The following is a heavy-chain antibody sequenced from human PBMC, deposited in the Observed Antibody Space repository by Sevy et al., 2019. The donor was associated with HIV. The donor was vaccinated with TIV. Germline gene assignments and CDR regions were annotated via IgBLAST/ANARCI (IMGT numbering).Heavy chain of an antibody. CDR1: GFTFSSYA. Sequence: GGSLRLSCAASGFTFSSYAMHWVRQAPGKGLEWVAAISYDGSNKYYADSVKGRFTISRDNSKNTLYLQMNSLRAEDTAVYYCARDIAAAGTAYYYYYGMDVWGQGTTVTVSS. V-gene: IGHV3-30-3*01. J-gene: IGHJ6*02. CDR3: ARDIAAAGTAYYYYYGMDV. CDR2: ISYDGSNK. D-gene: IGHD6-13*01.